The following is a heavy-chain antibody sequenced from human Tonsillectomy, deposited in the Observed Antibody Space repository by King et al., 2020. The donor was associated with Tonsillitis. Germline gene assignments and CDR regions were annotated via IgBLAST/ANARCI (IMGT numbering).Heavy chain of an antibody. Sequence: QLVQSGAEVKKPGASVKVSCKASGYTFTGYYMHWVRQAPGQGLEWMGWINPNSGGPNYAQKFQGRVTMTRDTSISTAYMELSRLRSDDTAVYYCARVRYLLGGSYYYWGQGTLVTVSS. J-gene: IGHJ4*02. CDR3: ARVRYLLGGSYYY. V-gene: IGHV1-2*02. CDR2: INPNSGGP. CDR1: GYTFTGYY. D-gene: IGHD1-26*01.